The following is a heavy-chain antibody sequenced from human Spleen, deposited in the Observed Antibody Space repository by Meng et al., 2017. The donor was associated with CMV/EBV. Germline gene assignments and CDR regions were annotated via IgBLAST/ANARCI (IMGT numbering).Heavy chain of an antibody. CDR3: ARDRVGYYYGMDV. V-gene: IGHV4-34*01. Sequence: CAGYGGSFSGYYWSWIRQPPGKGLEWIGEINHSGSTNYNPSLKSRVTISVDTSKNQFSLKLSSVTAADTAVYYCARDRVGYYYGMDVWGQGTTVTVSS. J-gene: IGHJ6*02. CDR2: INHSGST. CDR1: GGSFSGYY. D-gene: IGHD1-26*01.